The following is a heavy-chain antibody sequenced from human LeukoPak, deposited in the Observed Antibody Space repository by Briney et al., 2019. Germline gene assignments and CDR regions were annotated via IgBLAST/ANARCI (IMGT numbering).Heavy chain of an antibody. Sequence: ASVKVSCKASGYTFTNFYMHWVRQAPGQGLEWMGIINPRGGSVSSAQKFQGRVTMTRDTSTSTVYMELSSLRSEDTAVYYCARDYHGSGSLTTFDYWGQGTLVTVSS. CDR1: GYTFTNFY. J-gene: IGHJ4*02. CDR3: ARDYHGSGSLTTFDY. CDR2: INPRGGSV. V-gene: IGHV1-46*01. D-gene: IGHD3-10*01.